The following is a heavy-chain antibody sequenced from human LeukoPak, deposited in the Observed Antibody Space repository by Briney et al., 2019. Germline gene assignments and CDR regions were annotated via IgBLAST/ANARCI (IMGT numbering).Heavy chain of an antibody. Sequence: SETLSLTCTVSSGSIRNSNYYWGWIRQPPGTGLEWIGSIFYDGSSDYNPSLKSRVTISVDTSKNQFSLKLSSVTAADTAVYYCARRFDITMVRGVIGWFDPWGQGTLVTVSS. J-gene: IGHJ5*02. V-gene: IGHV4-39*07. D-gene: IGHD3-10*01. CDR1: SGSIRNSNYY. CDR2: IFYDGSS. CDR3: ARRFDITMVRGVIGWFDP.